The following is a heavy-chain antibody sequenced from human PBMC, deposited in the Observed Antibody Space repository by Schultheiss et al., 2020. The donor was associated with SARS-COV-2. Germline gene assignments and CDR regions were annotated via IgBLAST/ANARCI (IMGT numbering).Heavy chain of an antibody. CDR3: ARDLGFFGVVTDSYYYYGMDV. CDR1: GGSFSGYY. CDR2: IYYSGST. D-gene: IGHD3-3*01. Sequence: SETLSLTCAVYGGSFSGYYWSWIRQPPGKGLEWIGYIYYSGSTNYNPSLKSRVTISVDTSKNQFSLKLSSVTAADTAVYYCARDLGFFGVVTDSYYYYGMDVWGQGTTVTVSS. J-gene: IGHJ6*02. V-gene: IGHV4-59*12.